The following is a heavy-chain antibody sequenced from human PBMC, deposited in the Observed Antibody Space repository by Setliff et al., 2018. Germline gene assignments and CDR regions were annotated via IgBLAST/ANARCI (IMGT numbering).Heavy chain of an antibody. V-gene: IGHV7-4-1*02. CDR2: INTNTGNP. CDR3: ARGGDILTIFGVVTPDYYYYMDV. J-gene: IGHJ6*03. Sequence: GASVKVSCKASGYTFSSYAVNWVRQAPGQGLEWVGWINTNTGNPTYAQGFTGRFVFSLDPSVSTAYLQISSLKAEDTAVYYCARGGDILTIFGVVTPDYYYYMDVWGTGTTVTVSS. CDR1: GYTFSSYA. D-gene: IGHD3-3*01.